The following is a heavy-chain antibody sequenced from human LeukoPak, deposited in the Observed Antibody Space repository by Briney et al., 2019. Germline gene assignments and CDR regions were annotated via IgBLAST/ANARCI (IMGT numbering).Heavy chain of an antibody. D-gene: IGHD3-3*01. J-gene: IGHJ5*02. CDR2: TIPILGIA. CDR3: AVPQFPKIKYYDFWSGSNWFDP. Sequence: EASVKVSCKASGGTFSSYAISWVRQAPGQGLEWMGRTIPILGIANYAQKFQGRVTITADKSTSTAYMELSSLRSEDTAVYYCAVPQFPKIKYYDFWSGSNWFDPWGQGTLVTVSS. V-gene: IGHV1-69*04. CDR1: GGTFSSYA.